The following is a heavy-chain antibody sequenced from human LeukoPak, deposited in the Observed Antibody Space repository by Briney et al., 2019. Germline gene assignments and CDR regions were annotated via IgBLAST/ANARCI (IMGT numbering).Heavy chain of an antibody. Sequence: PGGSLRLSCVVSGFTFGRYWMSWVRQAPGKGLEWVANIKQDGSDKFYVDSVKGRFTISRDNAKNSLYLQMDSLRAEDTAVYYCARSNYDSSGYYRLFDYWGQGTLVTVSS. CDR1: GFTFGRYW. V-gene: IGHV3-7*01. J-gene: IGHJ4*02. CDR2: IKQDGSDK. D-gene: IGHD3-22*01. CDR3: ARSNYDSSGYYRLFDY.